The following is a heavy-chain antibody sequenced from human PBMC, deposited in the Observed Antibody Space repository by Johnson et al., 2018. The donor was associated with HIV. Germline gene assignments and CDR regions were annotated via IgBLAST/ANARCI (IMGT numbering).Heavy chain of an antibody. D-gene: IGHD2-21*01. J-gene: IGHJ3*02. CDR3: ARSQGSGEGAFDI. V-gene: IGHV3-7*05. Sequence: VQLVESGRGLVQPGGSLRLSCAASGFTFSTHWMTLVRQAPGKGLEWVASLRQDGGEQYYVDSVKGRFTISRDNAKNSLYLQMNSLRAEDTAVYYCARSQGSGEGAFDIWGPGTLVTISS. CDR2: LRQDGGEQ. CDR1: GFTFSTHW.